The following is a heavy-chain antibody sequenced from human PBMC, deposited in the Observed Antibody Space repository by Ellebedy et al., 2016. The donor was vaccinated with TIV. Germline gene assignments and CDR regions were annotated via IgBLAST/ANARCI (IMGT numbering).Heavy chain of an antibody. Sequence: ASVKVSCKASGYTFTSYAMHWVRQAPGQRLEWMGWINAGNGNTKYSQKFQGRVTITRDTSASTAYMGLSSLRSEDTAVYYCARVKEFYCSGGSCYSGLIDYWGQGTLVTVSS. V-gene: IGHV1-3*01. CDR2: INAGNGNT. CDR1: GYTFTSYA. D-gene: IGHD2-15*01. J-gene: IGHJ4*02. CDR3: ARVKEFYCSGGSCYSGLIDY.